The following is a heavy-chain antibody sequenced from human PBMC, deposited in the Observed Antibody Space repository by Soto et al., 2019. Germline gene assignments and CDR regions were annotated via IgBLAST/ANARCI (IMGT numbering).Heavy chain of an antibody. CDR3: AIGGYSGYERGDYYYMDV. CDR1: GGTFSSYT. CDR2: IIPILGIA. V-gene: IGHV1-69*02. J-gene: IGHJ6*03. D-gene: IGHD5-12*01. Sequence: GASVKVSCKASGGTFSSYTISWVRQAPGQGLEWMGRIIPILGIANYAQKFRGRVTITADKSTSTAYMELSSLRSEDTAVYYCAIGGYSGYERGDYYYMDVWGKGTTVTV.